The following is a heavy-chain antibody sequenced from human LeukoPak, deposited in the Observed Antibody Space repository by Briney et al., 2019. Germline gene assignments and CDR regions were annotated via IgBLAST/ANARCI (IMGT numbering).Heavy chain of an antibody. D-gene: IGHD6-19*01. CDR1: GLTFSMPP. CDR2: IQNDGNSK. J-gene: IGHJ4*02. V-gene: IGHV3-30*02. CDR3: ARAEQWLVFNY. Sequence: GGSLRLSCAASGLTFSMPPMDWVRQAPGKGLEWVAFIQNDGNSKNYADSVKGRFTISRDNSKNTLHLQMNSLRAEDTAVYYCARAEQWLVFNYWGQGTLVTVSS.